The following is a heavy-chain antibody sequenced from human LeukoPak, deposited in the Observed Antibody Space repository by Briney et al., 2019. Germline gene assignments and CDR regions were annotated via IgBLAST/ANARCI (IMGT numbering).Heavy chain of an antibody. Sequence: PGGSLRLPCAASGFTFSSYAMSWVRQAPGKGLEWVSSISSSSSYIYYADSVKGRFTISRDNAKNSLYLQMNSLRAEDTAVYYCAREQWLGYWGQGTLVTVSS. CDR2: ISSSSSYI. D-gene: IGHD6-19*01. J-gene: IGHJ4*02. CDR1: GFTFSSYA. V-gene: IGHV3-21*01. CDR3: AREQWLGY.